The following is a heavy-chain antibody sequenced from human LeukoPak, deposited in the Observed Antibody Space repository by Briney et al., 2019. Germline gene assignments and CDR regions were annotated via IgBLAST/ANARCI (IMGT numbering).Heavy chain of an antibody. CDR2: ISSSSSTI. V-gene: IGHV3-48*04. CDR3: ARWENIVGATSAFDI. Sequence: PGGSLRLSCAASGFTFSSYSMNWVRQAPGKGLEWVSYISSSSSTIYYADSVKGRFTISRDNAKNSLYLQMNSLRAEDTAVYYCARWENIVGATSAFDIWGQGTMVTVSS. D-gene: IGHD1-26*01. CDR1: GFTFSSYS. J-gene: IGHJ3*02.